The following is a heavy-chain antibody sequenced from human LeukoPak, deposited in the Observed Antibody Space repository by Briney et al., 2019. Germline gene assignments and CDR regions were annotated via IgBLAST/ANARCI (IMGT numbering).Heavy chain of an antibody. CDR1: GFTFSSYA. D-gene: IGHD2-15*01. J-gene: IGHJ4*02. Sequence: PGGSLRLSCAASGFTFSSYAMSWVRQAPGKGLEWVAVISYDGSNKYYADSVKGRFTISRDNSKNTLYLQMNSLRAEDTAVYYCAKDLFGASVVAATRTVDYWGQGTLVTVSS. CDR2: ISYDGSNK. CDR3: AKDLFGASVVAATRTVDY. V-gene: IGHV3-30*18.